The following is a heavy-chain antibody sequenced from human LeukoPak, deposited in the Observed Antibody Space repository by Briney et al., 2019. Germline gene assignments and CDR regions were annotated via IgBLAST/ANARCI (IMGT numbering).Heavy chain of an antibody. CDR2: FYYGGST. CDR3: ARVVGYYVAFDI. J-gene: IGHJ3*02. D-gene: IGHD3-22*01. Sequence: SETLSLTCTVSGGSISSSTSYRGWIRQPPGKGLEWIGSFYYGGSTYYNPSLKSRLTISADTSKNQFSLKLTSVTAADTAVYYCARVVGYYVAFDIWGQGTMVTVSS. CDR1: GGSISSSTSY. V-gene: IGHV4-39*07.